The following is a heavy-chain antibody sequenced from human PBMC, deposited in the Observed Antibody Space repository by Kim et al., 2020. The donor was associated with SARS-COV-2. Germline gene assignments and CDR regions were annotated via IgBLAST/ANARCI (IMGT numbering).Heavy chain of an antibody. V-gene: IGHV4-34*01. CDR3: ARVGSSSFDAFDI. D-gene: IGHD6-13*01. J-gene: IGHJ3*02. Sequence: NPSLKSRVTISVDTSKNQFSLKLSSVTAADTAVYYCARVGSSSFDAFDIWGQGTMVTVSS.